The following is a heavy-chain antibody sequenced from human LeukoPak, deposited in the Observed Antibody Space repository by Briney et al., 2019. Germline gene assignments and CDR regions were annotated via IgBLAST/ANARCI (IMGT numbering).Heavy chain of an antibody. CDR3: ASVTGYSSSPGDY. J-gene: IGHJ4*02. CDR1: GYTFTSYD. D-gene: IGHD6-13*01. V-gene: IGHV1-8*01. CDR2: MNPNSGNT. Sequence: ASVKVSCKAFGYTFTSYDINWVRQATGQGLEWMGWMNPNSGNTGYAQKFQGRVTMTRNTSISTAYMELSSLRSEDTAVYYCASVTGYSSSPGDYWGQGTLVTVSS.